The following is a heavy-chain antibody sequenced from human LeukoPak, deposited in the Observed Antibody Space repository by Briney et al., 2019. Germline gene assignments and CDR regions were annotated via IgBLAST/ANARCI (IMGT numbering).Heavy chain of an antibody. CDR3: ARSDSSSWYSLHDY. V-gene: IGHV3-21*01. CDR1: GFTFSSYS. CDR2: ISSSSSYI. Sequence: PGGSLRLSCAASGFTFSSYSMNWVRQAPGKGLEWVSSISSSSSYIYYADSVKGRFTISRDDAKKSLCLQMNSLRAEDTAVYYCARSDSSSWYSLHDYWGQGTLVTVST. J-gene: IGHJ4*02. D-gene: IGHD6-13*01.